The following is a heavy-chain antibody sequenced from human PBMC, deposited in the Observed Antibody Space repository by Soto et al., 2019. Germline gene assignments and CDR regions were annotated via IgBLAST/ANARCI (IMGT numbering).Heavy chain of an antibody. D-gene: IGHD5-12*01. Sequence: QVQLQQWGAGLLKPSETLSLTCAVYGGSFSGYYWSWIRQPPGKGLEWIGEINHRGSTSYNPSLKSRVTISVDTSKNQFSLKVSSVTAADTAVYYCARGSDRGYVHWSQGTLVTVSS. CDR2: INHRGST. V-gene: IGHV4-34*01. CDR3: ARGSDRGYVH. J-gene: IGHJ4*02. CDR1: GGSFSGYY.